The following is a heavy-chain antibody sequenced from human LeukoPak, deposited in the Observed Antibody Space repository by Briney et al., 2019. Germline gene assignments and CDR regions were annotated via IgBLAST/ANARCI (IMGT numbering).Heavy chain of an antibody. CDR3: AKDHSSSWTSEGAFDI. J-gene: IGHJ3*02. Sequence: PSGGSLRLSCAASGFTFSSYWMSWVRQAPGKGLEWVSAISGSGGSTYYADSVKGRFTISRDNSKNTLYLQMNSLRAEDTAVYYCAKDHSSSWTSEGAFDIWGQGTMVTVSS. CDR2: ISGSGGST. V-gene: IGHV3-23*01. D-gene: IGHD6-13*01. CDR1: GFTFSSYW.